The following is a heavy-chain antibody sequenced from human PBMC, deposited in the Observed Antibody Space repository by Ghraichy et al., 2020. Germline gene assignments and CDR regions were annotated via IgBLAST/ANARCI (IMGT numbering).Heavy chain of an antibody. D-gene: IGHD3-3*01. Sequence: GGSLRLSCAASGFTFSSYSMNWVRQAPGKGLEWVSSISSSSSYIYYADSVKGRFTISRDNAKNSLYLQMNSLRAEDTAVYYCARVPRFLEWLSDDYYYYGMDVWGPGTTVTVSS. CDR1: GFTFSSYS. CDR3: ARVPRFLEWLSDDYYYYGMDV. J-gene: IGHJ6*02. V-gene: IGHV3-21*01. CDR2: ISSSSSYI.